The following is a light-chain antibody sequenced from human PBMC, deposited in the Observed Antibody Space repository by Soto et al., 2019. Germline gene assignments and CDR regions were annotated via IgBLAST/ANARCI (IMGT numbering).Light chain of an antibody. CDR2: GAS. Sequence: EIVLTQSPVTLSLSPGERATLICMASQNVNNNLAWYQQKPGQAPRLLIHGASTRATAIPARFSGSGSGTEFTLTISGLEPEDFAVYYCQQYGSSPRTFGQGTRLEIK. CDR3: QQYGSSPRT. V-gene: IGKV3-15*01. CDR1: QNVNNN. J-gene: IGKJ5*01.